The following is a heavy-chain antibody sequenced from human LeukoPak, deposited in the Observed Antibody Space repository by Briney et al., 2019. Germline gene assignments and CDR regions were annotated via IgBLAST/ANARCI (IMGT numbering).Heavy chain of an antibody. D-gene: IGHD2-21*02. V-gene: IGHV4-59*01. CDR2: VASSGTS. Sequence: PSETLSLTCTVSGDSLNTYYWAWIRQTPGKELEWIAFVASSGTSNYNPSLKSRVSISIDPSKNQFSLALTSVTPADTAVYYCARVVRGVVTSNWFDPWGQGTLDSVSS. CDR1: GDSLNTYY. J-gene: IGHJ5*02. CDR3: ARVVRGVVTSNWFDP.